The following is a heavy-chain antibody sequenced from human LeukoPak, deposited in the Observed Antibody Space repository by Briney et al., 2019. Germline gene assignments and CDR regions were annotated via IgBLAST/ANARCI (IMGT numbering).Heavy chain of an antibody. CDR1: GGSISSYY. J-gene: IGHJ2*01. CDR3: ARDQRYYDSSGYYPSYWYFDL. V-gene: IGHV4-4*07. CDR2: IYTSGST. Sequence: PSETLSLTCTVSGGSISSYYWSWIRQPAGKGLEWIGRIYTSGSTNYNPSPKSRSTISVDTPKNQLSVKLSSVTDADTAVYYCARDQRYYDSSGYYPSYWYFDLWGRGTLVTVSS. D-gene: IGHD3-22*01.